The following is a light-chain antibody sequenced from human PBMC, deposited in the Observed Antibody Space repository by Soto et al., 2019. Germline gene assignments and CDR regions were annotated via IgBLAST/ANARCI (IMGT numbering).Light chain of an antibody. Sequence: DIQMTQSPSTLSASVGDRVTITCRASQSIRPWLAWYQQKPGKAPKLLIYDASTLQSGVPSRCSGSGSGTEFTLTITSLQSDDFATYYCQQYNSYSAITFGGGTRVEIK. CDR3: QQYNSYSAIT. J-gene: IGKJ4*01. CDR2: DAS. V-gene: IGKV1-5*01. CDR1: QSIRPW.